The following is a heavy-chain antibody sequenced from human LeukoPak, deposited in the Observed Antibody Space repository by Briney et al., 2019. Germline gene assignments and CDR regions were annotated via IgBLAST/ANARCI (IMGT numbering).Heavy chain of an antibody. V-gene: IGHV3-23*01. CDR2: ISDSGGST. J-gene: IGHJ6*01. CDR3: AKGSRSWYPIHYSYGMDV. D-gene: IGHD6-13*01. Sequence: PGGSLRLSCAASGFTFSSYAMSWVRQAPGKGLEWVAAISDSGGSTDYADSVKGRFTISRDNPKNTLYLQMNSLRAEDRAVYYCAKGSRSWYPIHYSYGMDVWGGARTLSVSS. CDR1: GFTFSSYA.